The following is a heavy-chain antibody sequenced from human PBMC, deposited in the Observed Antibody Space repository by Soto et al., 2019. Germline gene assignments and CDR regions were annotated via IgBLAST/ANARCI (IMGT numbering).Heavy chain of an antibody. CDR3: TGGPPNWGFDS. J-gene: IGHJ5*01. CDR1: GYTFTSYD. D-gene: IGHD7-27*01. V-gene: IGHV1-8*01. CDR2: MSPKTANT. Sequence: ASVKVSCTASGYTFTSYDINWVRQTAGQGLEWMGWMSPKTANTGYAQKFQGRVTMTRSTSISTAYMELSSLTSEDTAVYYCTGGPPNWGFDSWGQGTPVTVSS.